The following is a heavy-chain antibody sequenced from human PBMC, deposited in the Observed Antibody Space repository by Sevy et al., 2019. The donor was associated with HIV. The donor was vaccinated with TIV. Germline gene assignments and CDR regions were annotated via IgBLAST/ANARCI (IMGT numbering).Heavy chain of an antibody. CDR1: GGSINSRTSC. J-gene: IGHJ4*02. D-gene: IGHD1-1*01. CDR3: ARLDATRPKGYYFDY. CDR2: IYYSGVT. V-gene: IGHV4-39*01. Sequence: SETLSLTCTVSGGSINSRTSCWGWIRQPPGKGLEWIGIIYYSGVTYYNPSLKSRVTISVDTSKNQFSLKLSSVTAADTAVYYCARLDATRPKGYYFDYWGQGTLVTVSS.